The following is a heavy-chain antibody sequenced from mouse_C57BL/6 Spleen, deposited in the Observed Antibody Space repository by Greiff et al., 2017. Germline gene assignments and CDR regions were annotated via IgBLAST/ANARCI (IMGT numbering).Heavy chain of an antibody. CDR2: IHPNSGST. CDR3: ATSTVVVFDY. J-gene: IGHJ2*01. V-gene: IGHV1-64*01. Sequence: VQLQQPGAELVKPGASVKLSCKASGYTFTSYWMPWVKQRPGQGLEWIGMIHPNSGSTNYNEKFKSQATLTVDKSSSTDYMQLSRLTSEDSAVYYWATSTVVVFDYWGQGTTLTVSS. D-gene: IGHD1-1*01. CDR1: GYTFTSYW.